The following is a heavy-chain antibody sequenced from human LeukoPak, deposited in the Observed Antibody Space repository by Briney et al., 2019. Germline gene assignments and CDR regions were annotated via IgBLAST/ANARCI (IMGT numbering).Heavy chain of an antibody. Sequence: ASVKVSCKASGYTFTSYGISWVRQAPVQGLEWMGWISAYNGNTNYAQKLQGRVTMTTDTSTSTAYMELSRLKSDDTAVYYCTRGTTHLWFGEGGNALDIWGQGTMVTVSS. CDR3: TRGTTHLWFGEGGNALDI. V-gene: IGHV1-18*01. CDR1: GYTFTSYG. CDR2: ISAYNGNT. D-gene: IGHD3-10*01. J-gene: IGHJ3*02.